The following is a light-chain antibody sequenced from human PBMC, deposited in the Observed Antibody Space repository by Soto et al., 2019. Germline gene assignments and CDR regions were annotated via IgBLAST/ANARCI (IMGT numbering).Light chain of an antibody. CDR3: LSYTSANTRV. CDR1: SSDVGGYKF. V-gene: IGLV2-14*01. J-gene: IGLJ3*02. Sequence: QSALTQPASVSGSPGQSFTISCTGTSSDVGGYKFVSWYQHHPGKAPKLMIYEVNNRPSGVSDRFSGSKSGNTASLTISGLQPEDEADYYCLSYTSANTRVFGGGTKLTVL. CDR2: EVN.